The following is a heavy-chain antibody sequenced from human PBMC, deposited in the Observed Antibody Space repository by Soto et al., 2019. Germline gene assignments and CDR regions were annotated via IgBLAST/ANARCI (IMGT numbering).Heavy chain of an antibody. D-gene: IGHD6-13*01. Sequence: PSETLSLTCTVSGGSISSGGYYWSWIRQHPGKGLEWIGYIYYSGSTYYNPSLKSRVTISVDTSKNQFSLKLSSVTAADTAVYYWGRGKGQQPPPPLPWYYYYMDVWGKGTTVTVSS. CDR3: GRGKGQQPPPPLPWYYYYMDV. J-gene: IGHJ6*03. V-gene: IGHV4-31*03. CDR1: GGSISSGGYY. CDR2: IYYSGST.